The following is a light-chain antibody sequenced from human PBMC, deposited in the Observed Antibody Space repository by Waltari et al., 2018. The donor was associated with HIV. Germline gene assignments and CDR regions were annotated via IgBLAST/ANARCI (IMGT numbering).Light chain of an antibody. CDR3: QQSYSSPLT. CDR2: GAS. Sequence: EIVLTQSPGTLSLSPGEGATLSCRASQSVSSNSIAWYQQKPGQAPRLLIYGASSRATGIPDRFSGSWSGTDFTLTISNLQPDDYATYYCQQSYSSPLTFGPGTEVDVK. V-gene: IGKV3-20*01. J-gene: IGKJ3*01. CDR1: QSVSSNS.